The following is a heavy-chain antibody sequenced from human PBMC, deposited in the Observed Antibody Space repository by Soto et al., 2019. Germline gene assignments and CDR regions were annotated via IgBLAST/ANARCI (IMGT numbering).Heavy chain of an antibody. J-gene: IGHJ4*02. CDR1: VGRLARYS. Sequence: GEAHTLSCTGPVGRLARYSFGWIRLMPGKGLEWMGIIYPGDSDTTESPSFQGQVTMSVEKSITTVYLQWSSLKASDTAMYYCARTDGYEIEYWGQGNLVTGS. CDR3: ARTDGYEIEY. D-gene: IGHD2-21*01. V-gene: IGHV5-51*06. CDR2: IYPGDSDT.